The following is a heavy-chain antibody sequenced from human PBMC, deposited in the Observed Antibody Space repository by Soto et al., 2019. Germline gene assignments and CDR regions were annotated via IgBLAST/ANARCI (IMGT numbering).Heavy chain of an antibody. D-gene: IGHD2-21*02. J-gene: IGHJ4*02. CDR1: GFTFSSYA. CDR3: AKESLYFGGDCYPHYFDY. CDR2: ISGSGGST. Sequence: EVQLLESGGGLVQPGGSLRLSCAASGFTFSSYAMSWVRQAPGKGLEWVSAISGSGGSTYYADSVKGRFTISRDNAKNTLYLQINRLRADDSAVYYCAKESLYFGGDCYPHYFDYWGQVTLVTVSS. V-gene: IGHV3-23*01.